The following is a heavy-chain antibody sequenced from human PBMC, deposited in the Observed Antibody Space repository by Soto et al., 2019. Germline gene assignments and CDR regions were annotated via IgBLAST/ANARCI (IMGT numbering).Heavy chain of an antibody. D-gene: IGHD2-2*01. Sequence: RASVKVSCKASGGTFSSYAISWVRQAPGQGLEWMGGIIPIFGTANYAQKFQGRVTMTADESTSTAYMELSSLRSEDTAVYYCASSAVTAAICYYYGMDVWGQGTTVTVSS. J-gene: IGHJ6*02. CDR1: GGTFSSYA. CDR2: IIPIFGTA. V-gene: IGHV1-69*13. CDR3: ASSAVTAAICYYYGMDV.